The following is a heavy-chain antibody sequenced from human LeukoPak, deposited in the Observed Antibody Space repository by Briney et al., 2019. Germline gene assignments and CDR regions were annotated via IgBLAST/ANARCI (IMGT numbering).Heavy chain of an antibody. J-gene: IGHJ5*02. D-gene: IGHD6-6*01. CDR1: GYTFTSYD. V-gene: IGHV1-18*01. Sequence: AALKVSCKTSGYTFTSYDINWVRQATGQGLEWMGWISDYNGNTNYAQKLQGRVTMTTDTSTSTAYMELRSLRSDDTAVYYCAIDLYRDSLSVSWFDPWGQGTLVTVSS. CDR3: AIDLYRDSLSVSWFDP. CDR2: ISDYNGNT.